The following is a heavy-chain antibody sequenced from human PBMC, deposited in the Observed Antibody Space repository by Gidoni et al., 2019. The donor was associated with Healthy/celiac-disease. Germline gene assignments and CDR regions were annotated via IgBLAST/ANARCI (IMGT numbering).Heavy chain of an antibody. V-gene: IGHV4-34*01. J-gene: IGHJ6*02. CDR3: ARMGSPRPRYYYYYGMDV. D-gene: IGHD6-6*01. CDR2: INHSGST. Sequence: QVQLQQWGAGLLKPSETLSLTCAVYGGSFTGYYWSWIRQPPGKGLEWIGEINHSGSTNYNPSLKSRVTISVDTSKNQFSLKLSSVTAADTAVYYCARMGSPRPRYYYYYGMDVWGQGTTVTVSS. CDR1: GGSFTGYY.